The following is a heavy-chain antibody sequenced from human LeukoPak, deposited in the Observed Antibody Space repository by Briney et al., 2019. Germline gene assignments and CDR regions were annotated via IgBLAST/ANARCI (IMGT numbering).Heavy chain of an antibody. J-gene: IGHJ4*02. D-gene: IGHD2-2*02. Sequence: SETLSLTCAVYGGSFSGYYWSWIRQPPGKGLEWIGEINHSGSTNYNPSLKSRVTISVDTSKNQFSLKLSSVTAADTAVYYCARGRDDRYCSSTSCYTGGIDYWGQGTLVTVSS. CDR3: ARGRDDRYCSSTSCYTGGIDY. CDR2: INHSGST. V-gene: IGHV4-34*01. CDR1: GGSFSGYY.